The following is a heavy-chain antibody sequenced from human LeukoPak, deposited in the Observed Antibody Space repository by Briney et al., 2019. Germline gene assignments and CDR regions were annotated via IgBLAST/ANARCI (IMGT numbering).Heavy chain of an antibody. CDR1: GCTFGDYA. D-gene: IGHD6-19*01. J-gene: IGHJ4*02. CDR2: IRNKAYGGTT. CDR3: TRVAAVAAYYFDY. V-gene: IGHV3-49*04. Sequence: PGRSLRLSCTASGCTFGDYAMSWVRQAPGKGLEWVGFIRNKAYGGTTEYAASVKGRFTISRDDSKSIAYLQMNSLKTEDTAVYYCTRVAAVAAYYFDYWGQGTLVTVSS.